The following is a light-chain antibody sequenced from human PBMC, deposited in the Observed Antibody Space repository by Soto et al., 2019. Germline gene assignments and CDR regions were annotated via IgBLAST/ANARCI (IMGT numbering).Light chain of an antibody. CDR1: SSNIGSNT. CDR2: SNN. CDR3: AAWDDSLNGWV. J-gene: IGLJ3*02. V-gene: IGLV1-44*01. Sequence: QSVLTQPPSASGTPGQRVTISCSGSSSNIGSNTVNWYQQLPGTAHKLLIYSNNQRPSGVPDRFSGSKSGTSASLAISGLQSEDESDYYCAAWDDSLNGWVFGGGTTLTVL.